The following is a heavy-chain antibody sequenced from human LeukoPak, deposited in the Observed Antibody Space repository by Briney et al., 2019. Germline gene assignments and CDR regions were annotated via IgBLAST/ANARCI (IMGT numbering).Heavy chain of an antibody. Sequence: ASVKVSCKTSGYTFTIYGLSWVRQAPGQGLEWMGWISGYNGNTEYAQKFQGRVTMTTDTSTSTSYMELRSLRSDDTAVYYCARESHRLYDYVWGSYESKHYWGQGTLVTVSS. CDR3: ARESHRLYDYVWGSYESKHY. J-gene: IGHJ4*02. V-gene: IGHV1-18*01. CDR2: ISGYNGNT. D-gene: IGHD3-16*01. CDR1: GYTFTIYG.